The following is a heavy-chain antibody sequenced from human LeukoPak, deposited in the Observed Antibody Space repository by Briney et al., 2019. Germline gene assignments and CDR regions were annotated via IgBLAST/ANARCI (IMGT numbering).Heavy chain of an antibody. CDR2: ISAYNGNT. J-gene: IGHJ4*01. Sequence: ASVKVSCKASGYTFTSYGISWVRQAPGQGLEWMGWISAYNGNTNYAQKLQGRVTMTTDTSTSTAYMELRSLRSDDTAVYYCARDRSYYYDSSGPTDYWGQGTLVTVSS. V-gene: IGHV1-18*01. CDR3: ARDRSYYYDSSGPTDY. D-gene: IGHD3-22*01. CDR1: GYTFTSYG.